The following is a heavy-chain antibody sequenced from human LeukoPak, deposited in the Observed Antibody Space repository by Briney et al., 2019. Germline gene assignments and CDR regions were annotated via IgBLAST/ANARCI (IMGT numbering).Heavy chain of an antibody. CDR2: IYYSGST. V-gene: IGHV4-38-2*02. CDR1: GYSISSGYY. CDR3: ARTNYGGNSRRYYFDY. D-gene: IGHD4-23*01. J-gene: IGHJ4*02. Sequence: SETLSPTCTVSGYSISSGYYWGWIRQPPGKGLEWIGSIYYSGSTYYNPSLKSRVTISVDTSNNQFSLKLGSVTAADTAVYYCARTNYGGNSRRYYFDYWGQGTLVTVSS.